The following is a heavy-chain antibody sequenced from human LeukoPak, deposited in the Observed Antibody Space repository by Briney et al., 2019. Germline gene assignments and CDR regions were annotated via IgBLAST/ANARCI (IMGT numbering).Heavy chain of an antibody. CDR3: ARLLSHCNRDGYIYMWYFDL. J-gene: IGHJ2*01. CDR1: DGSMNNYY. Sequence: TSETLSLTCTVSDGSMNNYYWGWIRESPGKGLEWIGYIYYSGSTTYNPSLKSPVTISVDTSKNQFSLELRSVTAADTAVYYCARLLSHCNRDGYIYMWYFDLWGRGTLVTVSS. CDR2: IYYSGST. D-gene: IGHD5-24*01. V-gene: IGHV4-59*12.